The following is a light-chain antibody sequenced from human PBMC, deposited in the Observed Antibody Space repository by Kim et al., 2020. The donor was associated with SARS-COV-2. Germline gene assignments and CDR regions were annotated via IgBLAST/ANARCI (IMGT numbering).Light chain of an antibody. J-gene: IGKJ1*01. V-gene: IGKV1-17*01. CDR2: AAS. Sequence: DIQMTQSPSSLSASVGDRVTITCRASQGIRNDLAWYQQNPGKAPKRLIYAASSLQSGVPSRFSGSGSGTEFTLTISILQPEDFATYYCLQHNSYPWTFGQGTKVDIK. CDR1: QGIRND. CDR3: LQHNSYPWT.